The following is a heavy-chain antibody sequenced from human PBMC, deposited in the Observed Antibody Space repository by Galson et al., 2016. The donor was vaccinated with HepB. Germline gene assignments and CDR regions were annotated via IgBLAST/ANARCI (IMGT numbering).Heavy chain of an antibody. V-gene: IGHV3-30*18. CDR3: AKDGLDS. J-gene: IGHJ4*02. CDR1: GFTFSSYG. Sequence: SLRLSCAASGFTFSSYGMHWVRQAPGKGLEWVAVISYDGSDKYFADSVQGRFTISRDNSKNTLYLQMNSLRPEDTAVYFCAKDGLDSWGQGTLVTVSS. CDR2: ISYDGSDK.